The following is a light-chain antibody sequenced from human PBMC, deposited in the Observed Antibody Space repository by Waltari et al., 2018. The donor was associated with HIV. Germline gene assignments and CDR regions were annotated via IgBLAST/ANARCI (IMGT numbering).Light chain of an antibody. J-gene: IGLJ2*01. CDR2: KDS. CDR1: ALPNQY. V-gene: IGLV3-25*03. CDR3: QSADNSGTFVI. Sequence: VSVSPGQTARITCSGDALPNQYAYWYQQKPGQAPVLVMYKDSERPSGIPERFSGSSSGTTVTLTISGVQAEDEADYYCQSADNSGTFVIFGGGTKLTVL.